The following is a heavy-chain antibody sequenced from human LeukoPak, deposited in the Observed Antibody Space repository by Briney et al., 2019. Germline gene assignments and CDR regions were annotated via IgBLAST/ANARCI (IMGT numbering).Heavy chain of an antibody. V-gene: IGHV3-7*01. CDR1: GFTFSSHW. J-gene: IGHJ5*02. CDR3: ARVDLEWLSVS. D-gene: IGHD3-3*01. CDR2: IKQDGSEK. Sequence: GGSLRLSCAASGFTFSSHWMTWVRQAPGKGLEWVANIKQDGSEKYYVDSVKGRFTISRDNARNSLYLQMNSLRAEDTAVYYCARVDLEWLSVSWGQGTLVTVSS.